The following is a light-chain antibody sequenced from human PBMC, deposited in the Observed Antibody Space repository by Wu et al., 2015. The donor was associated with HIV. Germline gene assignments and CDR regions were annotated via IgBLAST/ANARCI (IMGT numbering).Light chain of an antibody. CDR1: QSISTY. J-gene: IGKJ2*01. Sequence: DIQMTQSPSSLSASVGDRVTITCRASQSISTYLNWYQQKPGTAPKLLIYAASSLQSGVPSRFSGSGSGTDFTLTISSLQPEDFASYYCQQSYRPSPYTFGQGTKVEIK. V-gene: IGKV1-39*01. CDR3: QQSYRPSPYT. CDR2: AAS.